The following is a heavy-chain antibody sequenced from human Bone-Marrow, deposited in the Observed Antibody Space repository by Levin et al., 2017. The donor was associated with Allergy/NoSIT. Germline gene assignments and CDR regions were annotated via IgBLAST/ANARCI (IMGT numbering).Heavy chain of an antibody. CDR1: GGSISSGSYY. CDR2: IYTTGSN. CDR3: AREATYGYIPYYFDY. Sequence: SETLSLTCTVSGGSISSGSYYWSWIRQPAGKGLEWIGRIYTTGSNNYSPSLNSRVTMSVDTSKNQFSLKLNSVTAADTAVYYCAREATYGYIPYYFDYWGQGTLVTVSS. J-gene: IGHJ4*02. D-gene: IGHD4-17*01. V-gene: IGHV4-61*02.